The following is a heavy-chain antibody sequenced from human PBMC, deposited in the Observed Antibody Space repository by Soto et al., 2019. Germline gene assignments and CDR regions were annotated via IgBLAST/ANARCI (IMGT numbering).Heavy chain of an antibody. V-gene: IGHV1-2*02. J-gene: IGHJ3*02. CDR1: GYPVTAYY. D-gene: IGHD3-3*01. Sequence: QLHLVQSGAVVKKPGASVTVSCSASGYPVTAYYMHWVRQAPGRGLEWMGGIHPATGAAKFTQTFRGRVPMTRDTSTSTVFMELSGLTSEDPAVFYCARGGGVGVAGSAAFDMWGQGTLVTVSS. CDR2: IHPATGAA. CDR3: ARGGGVGVAGSAAFDM.